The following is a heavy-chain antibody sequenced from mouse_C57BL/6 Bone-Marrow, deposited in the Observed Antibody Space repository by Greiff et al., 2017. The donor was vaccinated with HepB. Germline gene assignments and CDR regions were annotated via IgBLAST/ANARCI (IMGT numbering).Heavy chain of an antibody. CDR1: GYTFTSYW. V-gene: IGHV1-72*01. D-gene: IGHD2-5*01. Sequence: QVQLKQPGAELVKPGASVKLSCKASGYTFTSYWMHWVKQRPGRGLEWIGRIDPNSGGTKYNEKFKSQATLTVDKPSSTAYMQLSSLTSEYSAVYYCARGHYSNSYYFDYWGQGTTLTVSS. CDR3: ARGHYSNSYYFDY. J-gene: IGHJ2*01. CDR2: IDPNSGGT.